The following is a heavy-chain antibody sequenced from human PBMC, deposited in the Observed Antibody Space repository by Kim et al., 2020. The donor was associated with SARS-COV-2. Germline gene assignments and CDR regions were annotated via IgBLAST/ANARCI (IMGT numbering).Heavy chain of an antibody. CDR1: GFSINTYS. CDR2: ITSSSRYI. V-gene: IGHV3-21*06. Sequence: GGSLRLSCEASGFSINTYSMNWVRQAPGKGLEWVSAITSSSRYIYYADSVKGRFTISRDNAKNSVYLQINSLRREDTAVYYCARDDHGAGRNFDLRGQGT. D-gene: IGHD6-19*01. J-gene: IGHJ4*02. CDR3: ARDDHGAGRNFDL.